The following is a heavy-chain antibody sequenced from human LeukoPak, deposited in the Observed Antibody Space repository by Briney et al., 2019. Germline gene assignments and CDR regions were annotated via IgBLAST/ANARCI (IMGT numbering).Heavy chain of an antibody. CDR1: GFTFSSYA. CDR3: AQAEGYDILTGLDY. CDR2: IGASGGST. V-gene: IGHV3-23*01. Sequence: PGGSLRLSCATSGFTFSSYAMSWVRQAPGKGLEWVSGIGASGGSTYYADSVKGRFTISRSTSKNTLYLQMNSLRTEDTAVYYCAQAEGYDILTGLDYWGQGTLVTVSS. D-gene: IGHD3-9*01. J-gene: IGHJ4*02.